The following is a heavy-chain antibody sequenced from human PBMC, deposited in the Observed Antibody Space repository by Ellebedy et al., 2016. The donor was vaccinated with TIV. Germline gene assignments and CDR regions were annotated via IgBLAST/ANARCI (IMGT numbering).Heavy chain of an antibody. CDR2: INPSGGST. J-gene: IGHJ4*02. D-gene: IGHD3-22*01. CDR3: ARDVGNYYDSSGHTDYFDY. V-gene: IGHV1-46*01. Sequence: AASVKVSCKASGSTFTSYYMHWVRQAPGQGLEWMGIINPSGGSTSYAQKFQGRVTMTRDTSTSTVYMELSSLRSEDTAVYYCARDVGNYYDSSGHTDYFDYWGQGTLVTVSS. CDR1: GSTFTSYY.